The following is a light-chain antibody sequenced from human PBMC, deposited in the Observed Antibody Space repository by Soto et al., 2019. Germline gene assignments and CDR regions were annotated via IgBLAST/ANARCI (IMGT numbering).Light chain of an antibody. V-gene: IGKV3-15*01. CDR3: QQYNDGLT. CDR1: QSVSSN. CDR2: DAS. J-gene: IGKJ4*01. Sequence: EIVMTQSPATLSVSPGERATLSCRASQSVSSNLAWYHQKPGQAPRLIIYDASTRATGIPARLSGSGSGTELTLTISSLQSEDFAVYYCQQYNDGLTFGGGTKVEIK.